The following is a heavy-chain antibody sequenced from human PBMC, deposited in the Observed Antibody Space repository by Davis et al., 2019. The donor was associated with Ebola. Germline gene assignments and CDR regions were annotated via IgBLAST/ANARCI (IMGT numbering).Heavy chain of an antibody. CDR3: ARHVYGDFWFFDL. V-gene: IGHV3-23*01. Sequence: GGSLRLSCAASGFVFRNYVMSRVRRAPGKGLEWVSTHRTSGDTYYADSVKGRFTISRDNSNNTLFLQMNSVRAEDTAVYYCARHVYGDFWFFDLWGRGTRVTVSS. J-gene: IGHJ2*01. D-gene: IGHD4-17*01. CDR2: HRTSGDT. CDR1: GFVFRNYV.